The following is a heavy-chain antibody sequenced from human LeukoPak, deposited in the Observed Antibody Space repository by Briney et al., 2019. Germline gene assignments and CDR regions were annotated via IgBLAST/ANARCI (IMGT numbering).Heavy chain of an antibody. V-gene: IGHV4-39*01. J-gene: IGHJ4*02. CDR3: ARRTYYDSSGYYLDY. CDR2: IYYSGST. D-gene: IGHD3-22*01. Sequence: SETLSLTCTVSGGSISSSSHYWGWIRQPPGKGLEWIGSIYYSGSTYYNPSLKSRVTISVDTSKNQFSLKLSSVTAADTAVYYCARRTYYDSSGYYLDYWSQGTLVTVSS. CDR1: GGSISSSSHY.